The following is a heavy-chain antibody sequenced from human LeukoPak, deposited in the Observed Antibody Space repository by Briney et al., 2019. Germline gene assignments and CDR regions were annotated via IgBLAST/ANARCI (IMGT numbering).Heavy chain of an antibody. Sequence: SETLSLTWTVSSGSIRSSGYYWGWIRQPPGKGLEWIGSIYYSGSTYYNPSLKSRVTISVDTSKNQFSLKLSSVTAADTAVYYCAKSSDSSGHIWGQGTLVTVSS. CDR3: AKSSDSSGHI. J-gene: IGHJ4*02. CDR2: IYYSGST. D-gene: IGHD6-6*01. CDR1: SGSIRSSGYY. V-gene: IGHV4-39*01.